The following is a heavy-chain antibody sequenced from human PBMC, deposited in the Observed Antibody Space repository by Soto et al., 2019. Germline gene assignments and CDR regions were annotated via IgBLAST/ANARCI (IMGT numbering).Heavy chain of an antibody. D-gene: IGHD6-13*01. CDR2: ISWNSGSI. CDR1: GFTFDDYA. J-gene: IGHJ6*03. Sequence: GGSLRLSCAASGFTFDDYAMHWVRQAPGKGLEWVSGISWNSGSIGYADSVKGRFTISRDNAKNSLYLQMNSLRAEDTALYYCAKDTAAGTNYYYYMDVWGKGTTVTVSS. V-gene: IGHV3-9*01. CDR3: AKDTAAGTNYYYYMDV.